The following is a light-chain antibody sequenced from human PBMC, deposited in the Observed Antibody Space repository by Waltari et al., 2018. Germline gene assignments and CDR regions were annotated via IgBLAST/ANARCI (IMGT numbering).Light chain of an antibody. J-gene: IGKJ1*01. V-gene: IGKV1-5*01. Sequence: DTQMTQSPSTLSASVGDRVTITCRASQSISSSLAWYQQKPGRAPRLLIYHASTLESGVPLRFSGSGSGTEFTLTISKLQPDDFATYFCQQYNRYSLWTFGQGTKVEIK. CDR1: QSISSS. CDR2: HAS. CDR3: QQYNRYSLWT.